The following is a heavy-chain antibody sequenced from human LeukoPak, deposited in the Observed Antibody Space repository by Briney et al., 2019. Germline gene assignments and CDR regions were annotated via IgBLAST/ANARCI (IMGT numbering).Heavy chain of an antibody. J-gene: IGHJ4*02. V-gene: IGHV3-7*03. D-gene: IGHD3-22*01. CDR1: GFTFSNYA. CDR2: IKQGGSEK. Sequence: PGGSLRLSCAASGFTFSNYAMTWVRQAPGKGLEWVANIKQGGSEKYYVDSVKGRFTISRDNAKNSLYLQMNSLRAEDTAVYYCARENDIAGGYDYWGQGTLVTVSS. CDR3: ARENDIAGGYDY.